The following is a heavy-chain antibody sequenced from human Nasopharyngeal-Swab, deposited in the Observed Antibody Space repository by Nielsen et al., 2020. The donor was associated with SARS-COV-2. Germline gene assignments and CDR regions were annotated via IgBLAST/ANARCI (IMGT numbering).Heavy chain of an antibody. D-gene: IGHD6-19*01. J-gene: IGHJ4*02. CDR3: ARGGPVAFDY. V-gene: IGHV1-8*01. Sequence: ASVKVSYKASGFTFTTYDINWVRQASGQGPEWMGWMTPKTGYTGYAQKFQGRVTMTWNTSISTAYMDLSSLTSEDTAVYYCARGGPVAFDYWGQGSLVIVSS. CDR1: GFTFTTYD. CDR2: MTPKTGYT.